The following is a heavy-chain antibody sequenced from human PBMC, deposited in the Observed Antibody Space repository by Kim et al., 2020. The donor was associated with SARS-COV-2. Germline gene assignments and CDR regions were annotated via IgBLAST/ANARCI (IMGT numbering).Heavy chain of an antibody. CDR3: ARGEGDP. CDR2: GNGDT. Sequence: GNGDTKYSQKFQGRVTITRDTSAGTAYMGLSSLRSEDTAVYYCARGEGDPWGQGTLVTVSS. V-gene: IGHV1-3*01. J-gene: IGHJ5*02.